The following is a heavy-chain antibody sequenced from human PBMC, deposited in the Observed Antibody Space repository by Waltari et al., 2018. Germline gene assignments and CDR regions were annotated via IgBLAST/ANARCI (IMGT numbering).Heavy chain of an antibody. D-gene: IGHD2-2*01. Sequence: GSLRLSCAASGFTFSSYAMSWVRQAPGKGLEWVSAISGSGGDTYYADSVKGRFTISRDNSKNTLYLQMNSLRAEDTAVYYCAKGALFRPDIVLIPAAHFDYWGQGTLVTVSS. V-gene: IGHV3-23*01. J-gene: IGHJ4*02. CDR1: GFTFSSYA. CDR3: AKGALFRPDIVLIPAAHFDY. CDR2: ISGSGGDT.